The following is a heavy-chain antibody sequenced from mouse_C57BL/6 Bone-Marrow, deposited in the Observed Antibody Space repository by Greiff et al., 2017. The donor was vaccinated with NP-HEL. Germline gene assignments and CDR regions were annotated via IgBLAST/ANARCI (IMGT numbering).Heavy chain of an antibody. V-gene: IGHV1-64*01. CDR1: GYTFTSYW. J-gene: IGHJ2*01. CDR2: IHPNSGSP. Sequence: QVQLQQPGAELVKPGASVKLSCKASGYTFTSYWMHWVKQRPGQGLEWIGMIHPNSGSPNYNATFKSKATLPVDQSSSTAYMQLSSLTSEDSAVNYYARGGYYGSSYVKDYWGQGTTLTVSS. D-gene: IGHD1-1*01. CDR3: ARGGYYGSSYVKDY.